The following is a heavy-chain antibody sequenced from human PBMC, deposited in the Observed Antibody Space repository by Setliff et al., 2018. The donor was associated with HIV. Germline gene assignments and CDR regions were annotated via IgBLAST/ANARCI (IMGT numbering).Heavy chain of an antibody. Sequence: SETLSLTCAVYGGSFSGYYWIWIRQFPGKGLEWIGEINHSGSTNYTPSLKSRVTILVDTSKNQFYLKLSSVTAADTAVYYCATKPMIRGKPFDNWGQGTLVTVAS. J-gene: IGHJ4*02. CDR3: ATKPMIRGKPFDN. CDR2: INHSGST. CDR1: GGSFSGYY. D-gene: IGHD3-10*01. V-gene: IGHV4-34*01.